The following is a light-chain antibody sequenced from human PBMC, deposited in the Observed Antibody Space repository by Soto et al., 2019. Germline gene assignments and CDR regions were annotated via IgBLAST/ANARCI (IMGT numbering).Light chain of an antibody. CDR3: LQHNSYPYT. CDR1: QDISRF. J-gene: IGKJ2*01. Sequence: DVQMTQSPSAMSASVGDRITITCRASQDISRFVAWFQQKPGQVPERLIYETSTLQPGVPSRFSGSGSGTEFTIAITGLQPEDFATYYCLQHNSYPYTFGQGTKLEIK. V-gene: IGKV1-17*03. CDR2: ETS.